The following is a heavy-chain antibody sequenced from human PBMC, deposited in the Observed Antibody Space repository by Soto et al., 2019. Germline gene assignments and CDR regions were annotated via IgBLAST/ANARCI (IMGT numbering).Heavy chain of an antibody. V-gene: IGHV1-3*01. CDR1: GYTFTSYA. CDR2: INAGNGNT. J-gene: IGHJ6*03. CDR3: AREGYYYGSRSPKDYYYYMDV. Sequence: ASVKVSCKASGYTFTSYAMHCVRQAPGQRLEWMGWINAGNGNTKYSQKFQGRVTITRDTSASTAYMELSSLRSEDTAVYYCAREGYYYGSRSPKDYYYYMDVWGKGTTVTVSS. D-gene: IGHD3-10*01.